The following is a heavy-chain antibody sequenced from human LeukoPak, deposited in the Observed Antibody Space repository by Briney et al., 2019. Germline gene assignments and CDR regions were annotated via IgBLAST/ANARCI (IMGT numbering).Heavy chain of an antibody. D-gene: IGHD3-3*01. CDR2: IYSGDST. CDR3: AGGVHDFWSGFYFDY. V-gene: IGHV3-NL1*01. CDR1: GFTFSSYG. Sequence: GGSLRLSCAASGFTFSSYGMHWVRQAPGKGLEWVSVIYSGDSTYYADSVKGRFTISRDKSKNTLFLQMNSLRAEDTAVYYCAGGVHDFWSGFYFDYWGQGTLVTVSS. J-gene: IGHJ4*02.